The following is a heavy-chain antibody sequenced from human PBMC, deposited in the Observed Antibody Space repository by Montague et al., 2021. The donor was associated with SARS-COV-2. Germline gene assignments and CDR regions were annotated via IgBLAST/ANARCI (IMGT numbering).Heavy chain of an antibody. CDR1: GDSTSCPNCY. J-gene: IGHJ5*02. CDR2: IYNNGNT. CDR3: ARHLNYGDQSLDNWFHP. V-gene: IGHV4-39*01. D-gene: IGHD4-17*01. Sequence: SETLSLTCTVSGDSTSCPNCYWGWIRQAPGKGLDWIGTIYNNGNTNYNPSLKSRLTISIDTSKNHFSLKLTSVTAADTAVYYCARHLNYGDQSLDNWFHPWGQGTLVTVSS.